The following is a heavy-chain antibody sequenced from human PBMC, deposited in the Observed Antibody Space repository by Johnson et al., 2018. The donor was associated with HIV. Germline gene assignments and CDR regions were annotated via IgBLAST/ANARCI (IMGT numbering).Heavy chain of an antibody. J-gene: IGHJ3*02. CDR2: IKQDGSEK. CDR1: GFTFSSYW. D-gene: IGHD7-27*01. Sequence: MQLVESGGGLVQPGGSLRLSCAASGFTFSSYWMSSVRQAPGKGLEWVANIKQDGSEKYYVDSVKGRFTISRDNAKNSLYLQMNSLRAEDTAVYYCASTLTGYFGAFDIWGQGTMVTVSS. V-gene: IGHV3-7*05. CDR3: ASTLTGYFGAFDI.